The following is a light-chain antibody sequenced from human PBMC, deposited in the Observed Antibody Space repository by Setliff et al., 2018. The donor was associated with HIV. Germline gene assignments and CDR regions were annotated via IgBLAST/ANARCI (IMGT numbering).Light chain of an antibody. J-gene: IGLJ1*01. CDR1: SSDVGNYNY. CDR3: SSHTPSSTLV. V-gene: IGLV2-14*01. CDR2: EVS. Sequence: ALTQPASVSGSPGQSITISCTGTSSDVGNYNYVSWYQQHPGKAPKLMIYEVSNRPSGISNRFSGSKSGNTASLTISGLQAEDEADYYCSSHTPSSTLVFGTGTKVTVL.